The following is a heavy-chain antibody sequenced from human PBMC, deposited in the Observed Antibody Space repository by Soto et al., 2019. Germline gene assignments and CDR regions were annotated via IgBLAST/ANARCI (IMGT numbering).Heavy chain of an antibody. CDR1: GYTFTSYG. V-gene: IGHV1-18*01. D-gene: IGHD1-26*01. J-gene: IGHJ4*02. CDR2: ISAYNGNT. Sequence: ASVKVSCKASGYTFTSYGISWVRQAPGQGLEWMGWISAYNGNTNYAQKLQGRVTMTTDTSTSTAYMEPRSLRSDDTAVYYCASGGATSPYNYFDYWGQGTLVTVSS. CDR3: ASGGATSPYNYFDY.